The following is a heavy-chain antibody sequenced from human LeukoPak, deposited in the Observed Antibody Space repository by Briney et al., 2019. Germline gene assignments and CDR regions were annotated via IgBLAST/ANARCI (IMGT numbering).Heavy chain of an antibody. J-gene: IGHJ6*02. CDR2: ISYDGSNK. V-gene: IGHV3-30*18. Sequence: GGSLRLSCAASGFTFSSYGMHWVRQAPGKGLEWVAVISYDGSNKYYADSVKGRFTISRDNSKNTLYPQTNSLRAEDTAVYYCAKDRPDCSSTSCSLGYYYGMDVWGQGTTVTVSS. D-gene: IGHD2-2*01. CDR1: GFTFSSYG. CDR3: AKDRPDCSSTSCSLGYYYGMDV.